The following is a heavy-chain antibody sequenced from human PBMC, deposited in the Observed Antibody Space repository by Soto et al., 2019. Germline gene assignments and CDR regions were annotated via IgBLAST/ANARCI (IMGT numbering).Heavy chain of an antibody. J-gene: IGHJ4*02. CDR1: GFTFSSYG. Sequence: QVQLVESGGGVVQPGRSLRLSCAASGFTFSSYGMHWGRQAPGKGLEWVAVIWYDGSNKYYADSVKGRFTISRDNSKNTLYLQMNSLRADDTAVYYCARRPGLDYWGQGTLVTVSS. CDR2: IWYDGSNK. V-gene: IGHV3-33*01. CDR3: ARRPGLDY.